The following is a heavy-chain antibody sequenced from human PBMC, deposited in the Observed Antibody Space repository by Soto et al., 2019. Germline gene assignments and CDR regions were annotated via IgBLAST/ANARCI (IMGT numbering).Heavy chain of an antibody. J-gene: IGHJ5*02. V-gene: IGHV1-69*01. D-gene: IGHD3-16*01. CDR1: GGTFSSYA. Sequence: QVQLVQSGAEVKKPGSSVKVSCKASGGTFSSYAISWVRQAPGQGLEWMGGIIPIFGTANYEQKFQGRVTITADESTSTAYMELSSLRSEDTAVXXCAXXGGSYPFDNWFDPWGQGTLVTVSS. CDR2: IIPIFGTA. CDR3: AXXGGSYPFDNWFDP.